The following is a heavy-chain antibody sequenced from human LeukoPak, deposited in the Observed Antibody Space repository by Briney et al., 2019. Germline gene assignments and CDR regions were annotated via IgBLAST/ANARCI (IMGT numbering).Heavy chain of an antibody. D-gene: IGHD6-19*01. CDR1: GGSISSSSYY. CDR2: IYYSGST. J-gene: IGHJ4*02. Sequence: SETLSLTCTVSGGSISSSSYYWGWIRQPPGKGLEWIGSIYYSGSTYYNPSLKSRVTISVDTSKNQFSLKLSSVTAADTAVYYCARVGGWPTSFDYWGQGTLVTVSS. V-gene: IGHV4-39*07. CDR3: ARVGGWPTSFDY.